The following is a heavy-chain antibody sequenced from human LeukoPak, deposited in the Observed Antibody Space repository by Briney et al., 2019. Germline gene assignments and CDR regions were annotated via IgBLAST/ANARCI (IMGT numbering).Heavy chain of an antibody. CDR3: GRRVFNRFHP. CDR1: GGSFSGYY. V-gene: IGHV4-34*01. D-gene: IGHD6-13*01. Sequence: RSSETLSLTCAVYGGSFSGYYWSWIRQPPGKGLEWIGEINHSGSTNYNPSLKSRVTISVDTSKNQFSLKLSSVTAADTAVYYCGRRVFNRFHPLGQGT. CDR2: INHSGST. J-gene: IGHJ5*01.